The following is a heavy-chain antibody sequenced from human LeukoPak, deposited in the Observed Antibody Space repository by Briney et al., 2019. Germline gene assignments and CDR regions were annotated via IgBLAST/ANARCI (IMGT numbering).Heavy chain of an antibody. CDR1: GFTFSSYS. CDR3: ARHGTAAAGTGWFDP. J-gene: IGHJ5*02. D-gene: IGHD6-13*01. CDR2: ISSSSSYI. V-gene: IGHV3-21*01. Sequence: GGSLRLSCAASGFTFSSYSMNWVRQAPGKGLERVSSISSSSSYIYYADSVKGRFTISIDNAKNSLYLQMNSLRAEDTAVYYCARHGTAAAGTGWFDPWGQGTLVTVSS.